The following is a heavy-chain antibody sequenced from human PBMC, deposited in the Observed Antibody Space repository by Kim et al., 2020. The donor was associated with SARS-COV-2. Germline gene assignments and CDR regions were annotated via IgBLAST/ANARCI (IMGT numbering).Heavy chain of an antibody. D-gene: IGHD3-10*01. J-gene: IGHJ4*02. Sequence: SNADSVKGRFTISSDNSKNTLYLQMNRLGAEDTAVYYCAKEAYGSGDFDYWGQGTLVTVSS. V-gene: IGHV3-23*01. CDR3: AKEAYGSGDFDY.